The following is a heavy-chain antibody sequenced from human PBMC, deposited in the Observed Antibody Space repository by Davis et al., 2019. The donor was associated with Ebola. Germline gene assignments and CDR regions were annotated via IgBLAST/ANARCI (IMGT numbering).Heavy chain of an antibody. CDR2: IYYNGGA. CDR1: GGSISSRSYY. V-gene: IGHV4-61*03. CDR3: ARFFGRGGWYFDL. J-gene: IGHJ2*01. Sequence: SETLSLTCTVSGGSISSRSYYWSWIRKPPGKGLEWIGYIYYNGGAYYNPSLKSRLTISVDTSINHFSLKLSSVTAADTAVYYCARFFGRGGWYFDLWGRGTLVSVSS. D-gene: IGHD3/OR15-3a*01.